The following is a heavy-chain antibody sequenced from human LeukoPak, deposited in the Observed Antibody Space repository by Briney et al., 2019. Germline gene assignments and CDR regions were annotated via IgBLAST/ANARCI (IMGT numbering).Heavy chain of an antibody. D-gene: IGHD6-19*01. J-gene: IGHJ3*02. CDR2: INWNGGST. V-gene: IGHV3-20*04. Sequence: GGSLRRSCAASGFTFTRFNMNWVRQAPGKGLEWVSGINWNGGSTGYADSVKGRFTISRDNARNSLYLQMNSLRAEDTALYYCARIAMAGIGDGFDIWGQGTMVTVSS. CDR1: GFTFTRFN. CDR3: ARIAMAGIGDGFDI.